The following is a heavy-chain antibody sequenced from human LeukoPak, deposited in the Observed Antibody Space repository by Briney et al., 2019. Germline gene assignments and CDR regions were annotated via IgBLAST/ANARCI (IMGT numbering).Heavy chain of an antibody. D-gene: IGHD7-27*01. J-gene: IGHJ4*02. CDR3: ARELTGEANYFDY. CDR1: GYTFTGYY. CDR2: INPNSGGT. Sequence: ASVKVSCKASGYTFTGYYMHWVRQAPGQGLEWMGWINPNSGGTNYAQKFQGRVTMTRGTSISTAYMELSRLRSDDTAVYYCARELTGEANYFDYWGQGTLVTVSS. V-gene: IGHV1-2*02.